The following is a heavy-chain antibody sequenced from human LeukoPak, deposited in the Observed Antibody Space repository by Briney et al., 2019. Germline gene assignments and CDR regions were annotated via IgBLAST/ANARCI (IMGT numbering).Heavy chain of an antibody. CDR1: GGSFSGYY. D-gene: IGHD3-10*02. CDR2: INHSGFT. Sequence: SETLSLTCSVYGGSFSGYYCVWIRQAPEKGLEWIGEINHSGFTNYNPSLKSRVTISIDTSKNQFSLKLSSVTAADSAVYFCARYLSGDYKPHYDSWGQGTLVTVSS. J-gene: IGHJ4*02. CDR3: ARYLSGDYKPHYDS. V-gene: IGHV4-34*01.